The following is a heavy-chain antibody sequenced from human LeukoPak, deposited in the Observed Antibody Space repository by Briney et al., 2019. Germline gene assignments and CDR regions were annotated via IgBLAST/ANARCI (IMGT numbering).Heavy chain of an antibody. CDR3: ARGAAGGTFPFGY. CDR2: IYYSGST. Sequence: SETLSLTCTVSGGSISSSSYYWGWIRQPPGKGLEWIGSIYYSGSTYYNPSLKSRVTISVDTSKNQFSLKLSSVTAADTAVYYCARGAAGGTFPFGYWGQGTLVTVSS. D-gene: IGHD1-26*01. CDR1: GGSISSSSYY. V-gene: IGHV4-39*01. J-gene: IGHJ4*02.